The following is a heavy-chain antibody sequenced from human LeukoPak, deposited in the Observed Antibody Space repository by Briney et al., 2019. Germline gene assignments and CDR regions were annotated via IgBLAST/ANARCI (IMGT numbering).Heavy chain of an antibody. CDR1: GERVSSTGAS. J-gene: IGHJ4*02. CDR2: TYYRSQWYY. Sequence: SQTLSLTCAISGERVSSTGASWNWIRQSPSRGLEWLGRTYYRSQWYYEYALSVKSRIIVAPDTSKNQFSLQLNSVTPEDTAVYYCVRGNYNFDYWGQGSLVTLSS. D-gene: IGHD5-24*01. CDR3: VRGNYNFDY. V-gene: IGHV6-1*01.